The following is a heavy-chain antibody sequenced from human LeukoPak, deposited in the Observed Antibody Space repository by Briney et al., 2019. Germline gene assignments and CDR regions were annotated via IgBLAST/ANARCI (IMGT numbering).Heavy chain of an antibody. CDR2: ISSRSSYI. J-gene: IGHJ4*02. CDR1: GFTFSSYT. CDR3: AAADPPDY. V-gene: IGHV3-21*01. Sequence: GGSLRLSCAASGFTFSSYTMNWVRQAPGKGLEWVSSISSRSSYIYYADSVKGRFTISRDNTKNSLYLRMNSLRAEDTAVYYRAAADPPDYWGQGTLVTVSS.